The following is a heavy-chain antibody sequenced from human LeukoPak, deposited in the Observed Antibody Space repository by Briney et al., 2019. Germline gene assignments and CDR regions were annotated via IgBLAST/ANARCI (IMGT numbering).Heavy chain of an antibody. CDR3: AVEDIVVVPAAPRTGYYYYGMNV. J-gene: IGHJ6*02. CDR1: GYTFTIYC. Sequence: SFAASGYTFTIYCMHWVRQAPGQGLEWMGGIIPIFGTANYAQKFQGRVTITADESTSTAYMELSSLRSEDTAVYYCAVEDIVVVPAAPRTGYYYYGMNVWGQGTTVTVSS. CDR2: IIPIFGTA. D-gene: IGHD2-2*01. V-gene: IGHV1-69*01.